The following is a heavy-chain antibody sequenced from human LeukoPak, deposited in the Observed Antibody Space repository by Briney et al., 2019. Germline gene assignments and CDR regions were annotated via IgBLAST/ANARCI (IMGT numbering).Heavy chain of an antibody. Sequence: SETLSLTCTVSGGSISSGSYYWSWIRQPAGKGLEWIGRIYTSGSTNYNPSLKSRVTISVDTSKNQFSLKLSSVTAADTAVYYCARAGAMVRVFDPWGQGTLVTVSS. CDR3: ARAGAMVRVFDP. V-gene: IGHV4-61*02. CDR1: GGSISSGSYY. J-gene: IGHJ5*02. CDR2: IYTSGST. D-gene: IGHD3-10*01.